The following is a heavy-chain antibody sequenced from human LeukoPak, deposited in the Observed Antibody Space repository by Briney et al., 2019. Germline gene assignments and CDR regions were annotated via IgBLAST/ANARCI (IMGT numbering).Heavy chain of an antibody. V-gene: IGHV3-30-3*02. CDR2: VSYDGRNK. J-gene: IGHJ4*01. D-gene: IGHD3-10*01. CDR3: AKDASPFGELWFFDY. Sequence: GGSPRLSCAASGFTFSDYAMHWVRQAPGKGLEWVGVVSYDGRNKNYADSVKGRFTISRDNSKNTLHLQVNSLRAEDTAVYYCAKDASPFGELWFFDYWGQGTLVTVSS. CDR1: GFTFSDYA.